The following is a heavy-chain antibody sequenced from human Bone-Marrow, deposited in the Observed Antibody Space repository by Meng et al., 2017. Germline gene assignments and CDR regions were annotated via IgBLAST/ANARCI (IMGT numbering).Heavy chain of an antibody. J-gene: IGHJ6*02. V-gene: IGHV3-23*01. CDR1: GFTFNSYG. Sequence: GGSLRLSCAASGFTFNSYGMSWVRQSPGKGLEWVSFISDTAAEKYYADSVKGRFTISRDNSKNTVYLQISSLRVGDTGLYYCARDWYRDHSFSGMDVWGQGTTVTVSS. CDR3: ARDWYRDHSFSGMDV. D-gene: IGHD4-17*01. CDR2: ISDTAAEK.